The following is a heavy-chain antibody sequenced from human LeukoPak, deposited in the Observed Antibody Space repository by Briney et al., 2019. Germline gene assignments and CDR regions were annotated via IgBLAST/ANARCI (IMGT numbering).Heavy chain of an antibody. CDR3: AKRKDSSSYRGNDALDI. CDR1: GFTFSSYA. V-gene: IGHV3-23*01. CDR2: ISGSGGST. D-gene: IGHD3-22*01. J-gene: IGHJ3*02. Sequence: PGGSLRLSCAASGFTFSSYAMSWVRQAPGKGLEWVSSISGSGGSTYYAESVKGRFTISRDNSKNTLYLQMSSLRAEDTAVYYCAKRKDSSSYRGNDALDIWGQGTMVTVCS.